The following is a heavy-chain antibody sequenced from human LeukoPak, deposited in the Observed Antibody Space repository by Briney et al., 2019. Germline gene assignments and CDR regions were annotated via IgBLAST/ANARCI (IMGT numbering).Heavy chain of an antibody. J-gene: IGHJ4*02. Sequence: GASVKVSCKASGYTFTGYYMHWVRQAPGQGLEWMGRINPNSGGTNYAQEFQGRVTMTRDTSISTAYMELSRLRSDDTAVYYCARGVGATTRSVSYFDYWGQGTLVTVSS. CDR1: GYTFTGYY. CDR2: INPNSGGT. V-gene: IGHV1-2*06. CDR3: ARGVGATTRSVSYFDY. D-gene: IGHD1-26*01.